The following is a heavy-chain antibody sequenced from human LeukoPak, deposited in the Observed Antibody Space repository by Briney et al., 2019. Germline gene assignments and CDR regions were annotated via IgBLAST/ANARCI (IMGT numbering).Heavy chain of an antibody. V-gene: IGHV4-59*01. CDR2: IYYSGRS. CDR3: AKDGYNRFDY. D-gene: IGHD5-24*01. CDR1: GGPLSNYY. Sequence: SETLSLPCTGSGGPLSNYYWRWIGQPPGKGLEWIGYIYYSGRSNHNLSLKSRVTISVDPSKNQFSLKLSSVTAADTAVYYCAKDGYNRFDYWGQGTLVTVAS. J-gene: IGHJ4*02.